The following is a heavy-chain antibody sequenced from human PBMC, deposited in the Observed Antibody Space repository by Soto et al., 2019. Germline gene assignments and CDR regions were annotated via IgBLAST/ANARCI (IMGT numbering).Heavy chain of an antibody. CDR1: GGSISSNY. J-gene: IGHJ4*02. D-gene: IGHD6-19*01. Sequence: SETLSLTCTVSGGSISSNYWSWIRQPPGKGLEWIGYIDYRGSTYYNPSLRSRVTISVDTSKNHFSLKLSSVTAADTAFYYCAGGIAVTGLDYWGQGTLVTVSS. V-gene: IGHV4-59*01. CDR3: AGGIAVTGLDY. CDR2: IDYRGST.